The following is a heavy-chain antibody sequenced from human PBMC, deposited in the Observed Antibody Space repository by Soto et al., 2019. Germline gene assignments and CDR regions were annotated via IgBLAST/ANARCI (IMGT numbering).Heavy chain of an antibody. V-gene: IGHV3-30*03. CDR1: GFTFSSYG. D-gene: IGHD3-3*01. CDR2: ISYDGSNK. Sequence: GGSLRLSCAASGFTFSSYGMHWVRQAPGKGLEWVAVISYDGSNKYYADSVKGRFTISRDNSKNTLYLQMNSLRAEDTAVYYCAGDYDFRGGYSVFRYYYYYGMDVWGQGTTVTVSS. CDR3: AGDYDFRGGYSVFRYYYYYGMDV. J-gene: IGHJ6*02.